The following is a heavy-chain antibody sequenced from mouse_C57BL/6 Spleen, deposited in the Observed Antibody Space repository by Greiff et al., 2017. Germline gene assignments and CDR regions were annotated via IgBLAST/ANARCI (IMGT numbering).Heavy chain of an antibody. CDR3: ARREGRGYFDV. CDR2: IDPSDSYT. V-gene: IGHV1-69*01. D-gene: IGHD3-3*01. J-gene: IGHJ1*03. Sequence: QVQLQQPGAELVMPGASVKLSCKASGYTFTSYWMHWVKQRPGQGLEWIGEIDPSDSYTNYNQKFKGKSTLTVDKSSSTAYMQLSSLTSEDSAVYYCARREGRGYFDVWGTGTTVTVSS. CDR1: GYTFTSYW.